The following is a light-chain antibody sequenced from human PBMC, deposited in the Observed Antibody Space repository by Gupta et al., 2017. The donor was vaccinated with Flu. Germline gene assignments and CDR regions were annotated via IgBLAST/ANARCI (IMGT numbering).Light chain of an antibody. CDR2: EGT. CDR1: SSDIGNYVF. CDR3: CSDAGSDTVI. Sequence: QSALTQPVSVSASPGQSITISCTGTSSDIGNYVFVSWYQRHPGKAHKLMIYEGTKRPAGVSSRFSGSKSGNTASLTISGLQAEDEADYYCCSDAGSDTVIFGGRTKLTVL. J-gene: IGLJ2*01. V-gene: IGLV2-23*01.